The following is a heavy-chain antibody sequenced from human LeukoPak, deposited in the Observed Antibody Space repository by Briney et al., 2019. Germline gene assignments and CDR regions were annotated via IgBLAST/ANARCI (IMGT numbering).Heavy chain of an antibody. D-gene: IGHD6-13*01. Sequence: SETLSLTCTVSGGSISSSSYYWGWIRQPPGKGLEWIGSIYYSGSTYYNPSLKSRVTISVDTSKNQFSLKLSSVTAADTAVYYCARRALSSSWLDYWGQGTLVTASS. CDR2: IYYSGST. J-gene: IGHJ4*02. CDR1: GGSISSSSYY. V-gene: IGHV4-39*07. CDR3: ARRALSSSWLDY.